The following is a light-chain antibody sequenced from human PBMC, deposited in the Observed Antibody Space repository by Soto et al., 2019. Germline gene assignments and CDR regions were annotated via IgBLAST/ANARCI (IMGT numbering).Light chain of an antibody. V-gene: IGKV1-33*01. CDR2: GAS. CDR3: QQYDNVPT. J-gene: IGKJ2*01. Sequence: DIQMTQSPSSLSASVGDRVTITCQASQAINNYLTWYQQKLGQPPKLLIYGASILETGVPSRFSGNGSGKHFTFTMVSLQPEDIATYYYQQYDNVPTFGQGTKLEMK. CDR1: QAINNY.